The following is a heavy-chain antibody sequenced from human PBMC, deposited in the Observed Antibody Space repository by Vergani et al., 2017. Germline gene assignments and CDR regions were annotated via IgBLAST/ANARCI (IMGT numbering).Heavy chain of an antibody. J-gene: IGHJ4*02. CDR1: GGSISSYY. Sequence: QVQLQESGPGLVKPSETLSLTCTVSGGSISSYYWSWIRQPPGKGLEWIGYIYYSGSTNYNPSLKSRVTISVDTSKNQFSLKLSSVTAADTAVYYCARGWRSGYANWDYFDYWGQGTLVTVSS. V-gene: IGHV4-59*08. CDR2: IYYSGST. CDR3: ARGWRSGYANWDYFDY. D-gene: IGHD5-12*01.